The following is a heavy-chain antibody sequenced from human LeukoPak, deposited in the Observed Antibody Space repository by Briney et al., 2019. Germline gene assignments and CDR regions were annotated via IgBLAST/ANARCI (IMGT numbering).Heavy chain of an antibody. CDR2: IIPILGIA. CDR1: GYTFTGYY. CDR3: ARAPTGDPLLDY. V-gene: IGHV1-69*04. J-gene: IGHJ4*02. Sequence: SVKVSCKASGYTFTGYYMHWVRQAPGQGLEWMGRIIPILGIANYAQKFQGRVTITADKSTSTAYMELSSLRSEDTAVYYCARAPTGDPLLDYWGQGTLVTVSS.